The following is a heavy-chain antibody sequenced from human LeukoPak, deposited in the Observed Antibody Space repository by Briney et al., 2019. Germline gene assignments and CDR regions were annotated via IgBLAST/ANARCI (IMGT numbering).Heavy chain of an antibody. CDR3: ARDWNDGYYYYGMDV. Sequence: ASVKVSCKASGYTFTSCSFSWVRRAPGQGLEWIGWISAYNGNTHYAQKVQGRVTLTTDTSTSTAYMELRSLRSDDTAVYYCARDWNDGYYYYGMDVWGQGTPVTVSS. D-gene: IGHD1-1*01. CDR2: ISAYNGNT. V-gene: IGHV1-18*01. CDR1: GYTFTSCS. J-gene: IGHJ6*02.